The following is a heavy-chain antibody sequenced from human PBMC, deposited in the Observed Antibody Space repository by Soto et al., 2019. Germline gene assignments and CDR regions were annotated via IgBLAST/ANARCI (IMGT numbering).Heavy chain of an antibody. J-gene: IGHJ6*02. D-gene: IGHD6-13*01. CDR2: ISAYNGNT. CDR1: GYTFTSYG. V-gene: IGHV1-18*04. CDR3: ARLRVGIEQQLVIYYGMDV. Sequence: QVQLVQSGAEVKKPGASVKVSCKASGYTFTSYGISWVRQAPGQGLEWMGWISAYNGNTNYAQKLQGRVTMTTDTSTSTAYMELRSLRSGDTAVYYCARLRVGIEQQLVIYYGMDVWGQGTTVTVSS.